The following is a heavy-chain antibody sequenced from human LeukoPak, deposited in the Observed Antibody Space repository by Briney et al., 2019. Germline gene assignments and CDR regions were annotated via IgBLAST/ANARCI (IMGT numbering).Heavy chain of an antibody. Sequence: GASVKVSCKASGYTFTSYYMHWVRQAPGQGLEWMGIINPNGGSTSYAQKFQGRVTVTRDTSTSTVYMELSSLRSEDTAVYYCARDWAALLTPTLAAYGGQGTLVTVSS. CDR1: GYTFTSYY. CDR3: ARDWAALLTPTLAAY. CDR2: INPNGGST. J-gene: IGHJ4*02. D-gene: IGHD3-10*01. V-gene: IGHV1-46*01.